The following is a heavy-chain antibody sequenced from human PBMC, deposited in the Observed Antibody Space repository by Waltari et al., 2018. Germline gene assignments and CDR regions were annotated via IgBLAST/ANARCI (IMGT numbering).Heavy chain of an antibody. CDR3: ARHERYEGYNREGNHYYYYYMDV. CDR1: GYSFANYW. J-gene: IGHJ6*03. CDR2: NNPDRSVT. Sequence: EVQLVQSGTEVKKPGESLKISCRGSGYSFANYWIGWVRQMPGKGLEWMGVNNPDRSVTAYSPCYQGQVTISGDTSTETAYLQWSSLEASDTAKYYCARHERYEGYNREGNHYYYYYMDVWGTGTTVTISS. D-gene: IGHD5-12*01. V-gene: IGHV5-51*01.